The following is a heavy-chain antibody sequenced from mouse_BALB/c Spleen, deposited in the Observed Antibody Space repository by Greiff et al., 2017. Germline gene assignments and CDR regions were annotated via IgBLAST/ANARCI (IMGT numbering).Heavy chain of an antibody. CDR1: GFTFSSYA. CDR2: ISSGGSYT. J-gene: IGHJ2*01. D-gene: IGHD1-1*01. V-gene: IGHV5-9-4*01. Sequence: EVQGVESGGGLVKPGGSLKLSCAASGFTFSSYAMSWVRQSPEKRLEWVAEISSGGSYTYYPDTVTGRFTISRDNAKNTLYLEMSSLRSEDTAMYYCARVGYGSSYYFDYWGQGTTLTVSS. CDR3: ARVGYGSSYYFDY.